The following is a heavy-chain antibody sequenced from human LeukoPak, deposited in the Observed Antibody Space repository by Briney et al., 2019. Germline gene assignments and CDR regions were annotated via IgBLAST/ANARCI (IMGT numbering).Heavy chain of an antibody. V-gene: IGHV4-59*01. CDR3: ARGPSCSSTSCYGWFDP. CDR2: IYYSGST. D-gene: IGHD2-2*01. Sequence: PSETLSLTCTVSGGSISSYYWSWIRQPPGKGLEWIGYIYYSGSTNYNPSLKSRVTISVDTSKNQFSLKLSSVTAADTAVYYCARGPSCSSTSCYGWFDPWGQGTLVTVSS. CDR1: GGSISSYY. J-gene: IGHJ5*02.